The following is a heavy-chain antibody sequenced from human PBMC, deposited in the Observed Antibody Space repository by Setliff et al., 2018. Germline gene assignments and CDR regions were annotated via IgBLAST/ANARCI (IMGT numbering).Heavy chain of an antibody. J-gene: IGHJ6*02. D-gene: IGHD5-12*01. Sequence: ASVKVSCKASGYTFTSYGISWVRQVPGQGLEWMGWISAYNGNTNYAQKLQGRVTMTTDTSTSTAYMELRSLRSDDTAVYYCARVVSDYDYEDYYYYGMDVWGQGTTVTVSS. V-gene: IGHV1-18*01. CDR3: ARVVSDYDYEDYYYYGMDV. CDR2: ISAYNGNT. CDR1: GYTFTSYG.